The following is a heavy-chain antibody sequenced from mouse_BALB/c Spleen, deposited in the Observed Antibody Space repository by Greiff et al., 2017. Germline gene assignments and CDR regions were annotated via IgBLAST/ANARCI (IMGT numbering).Heavy chain of an antibody. D-gene: IGHD2-4*01. V-gene: IGHV14-3*02. Sequence: SGAELVKPGASVKLSCTASGFNIKDTYMHWVKQRPEQGLEWIGRIDPANGNTKYDPKFQGKATITADTSSNTAYLQLSSLTSEDTAVYYCADYAWFAYWGQGTLVTVSA. J-gene: IGHJ3*01. CDR3: ADYAWFAY. CDR2: IDPANGNT. CDR1: GFNIKDTY.